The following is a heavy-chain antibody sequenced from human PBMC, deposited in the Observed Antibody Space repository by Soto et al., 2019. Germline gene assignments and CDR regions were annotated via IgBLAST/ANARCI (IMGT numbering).Heavy chain of an antibody. CDR3: ARTPPTPDAFDI. J-gene: IGHJ3*02. Sequence: QLQLQESGPGLVKPSETLSLTCTVSGGSISSSSYYWGWIRQPPGKGLEWIGSIYYSGSTYYNPSLKSRVTISVDTSKIQFSLKLSAVTAADTAVYYCARTPPTPDAFDIWGQGTMVTVSS. V-gene: IGHV4-39*01. CDR1: GGSISSSSYY. CDR2: IYYSGST.